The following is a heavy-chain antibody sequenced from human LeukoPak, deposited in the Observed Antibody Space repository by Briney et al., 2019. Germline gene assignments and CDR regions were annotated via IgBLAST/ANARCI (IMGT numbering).Heavy chain of an antibody. CDR1: GFTFSSYA. J-gene: IGHJ4*02. D-gene: IGHD2-2*02. Sequence: GGSLRLSCAASGFTFSSYAMHWVRQAPGKGLEWVAVISYDGSNKYYADSVKGRFTISRDNSKNTLYLQMNSLRAEDTAVYYCASLAPHCSSTSCYNGAVGTFDYWGQGTLVTVSS. V-gene: IGHV3-30*04. CDR3: ASLAPHCSSTSCYNGAVGTFDY. CDR2: ISYDGSNK.